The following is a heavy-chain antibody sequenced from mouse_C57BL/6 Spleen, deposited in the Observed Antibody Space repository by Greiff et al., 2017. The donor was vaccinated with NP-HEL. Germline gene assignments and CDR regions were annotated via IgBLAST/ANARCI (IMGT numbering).Heavy chain of an antibody. CDR2: ISDGGSYT. V-gene: IGHV5-4*01. Sequence: EVKLVESGGGLVKPGGSLKLSCAASGFTFSSYAMSWVRQTPEKRLEWVATISDGGSYTYYPDNVKGRFTISRDNAKNNLYLQMSHLKSEDTAMYYCARDPPLFYWGQGTLVTVSA. CDR3: ARDPPLFY. CDR1: GFTFSSYA. D-gene: IGHD1-1*02. J-gene: IGHJ3*01.